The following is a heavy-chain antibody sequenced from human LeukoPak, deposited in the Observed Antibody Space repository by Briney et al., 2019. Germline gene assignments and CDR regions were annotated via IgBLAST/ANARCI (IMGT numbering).Heavy chain of an antibody. Sequence: SLRLSXAASGFTFSSYGMHWVRQAPGKGLEWVAVISYDGSNKYYADSVKGRFTISRDNSKTTLYLQMNSLRAEDTAVYYCAKEAYVYVWGTTSYYFDYWGQGTLVTVSS. CDR2: ISYDGSNK. J-gene: IGHJ4*02. D-gene: IGHD3-16*01. CDR3: AKEAYVYVWGTTSYYFDY. CDR1: GFTFSSYG. V-gene: IGHV3-30*18.